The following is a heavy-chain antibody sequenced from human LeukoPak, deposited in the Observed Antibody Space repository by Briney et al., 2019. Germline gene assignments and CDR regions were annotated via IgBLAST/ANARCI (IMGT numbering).Heavy chain of an antibody. V-gene: IGHV3-7*01. CDR2: IKQDGSDK. CDR1: GFTFTKYW. Sequence: GGSLRLSCAASGFTFTKYWMTWVRQAPGKGLEWVGNIKQDGSDKNYMDSVKGRFTISRDNTKNSVYLQMSSLRAEDTAVYYCARDQSSSGWVRAFDIWGQGTMVTVSS. CDR3: ARDQSSSGWVRAFDI. D-gene: IGHD6-19*01. J-gene: IGHJ3*02.